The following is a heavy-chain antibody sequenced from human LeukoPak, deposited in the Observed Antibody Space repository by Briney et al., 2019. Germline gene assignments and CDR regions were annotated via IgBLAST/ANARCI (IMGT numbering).Heavy chain of an antibody. D-gene: IGHD6-13*01. Sequence: GGSLRLSCAASGFTFSSYAMSWVRQAPGKGLEWVSSISSSSSYIYYADSVKGRFTISRDNAKNSLYLQMNSLRAEDTAVYYCARDLYSSSWYEDYWGQGTLVTVSS. CDR2: ISSSSSYI. J-gene: IGHJ4*02. V-gene: IGHV3-21*01. CDR1: GFTFSSYA. CDR3: ARDLYSSSWYEDY.